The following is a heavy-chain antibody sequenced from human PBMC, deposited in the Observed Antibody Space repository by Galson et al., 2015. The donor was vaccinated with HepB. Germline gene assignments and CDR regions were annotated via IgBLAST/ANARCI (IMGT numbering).Heavy chain of an antibody. D-gene: IGHD5-12*01. CDR2: IKQDGSEK. CDR3: ARPNSGYDFSSAFDI. CDR1: GFTFSSYW. J-gene: IGHJ3*02. V-gene: IGHV3-7*03. Sequence: SLRLSCAASGFTFSSYWMSWVRQAPGKGLEWVANIKQDGSEKYYVDSVKGRFTISRDNAKNSLYLQMNSLRAEDTAVYYCARPNSGYDFSSAFDIWGQGTMVTVSS.